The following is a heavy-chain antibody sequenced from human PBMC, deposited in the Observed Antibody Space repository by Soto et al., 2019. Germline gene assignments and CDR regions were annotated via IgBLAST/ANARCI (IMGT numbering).Heavy chain of an antibody. D-gene: IGHD3-3*01. CDR2: LYWDDDK. V-gene: IGHV2-5*02. CDR1: GFSLSTSGVG. J-gene: IGHJ5*02. CDR3: AHRGTSYYDFWSGYYNGWFDP. Sequence: SGPTLVNPTQTLTLTCTFSGFSLSTSGVGVGWIRQPPGKALEWLALLYWDDDKRCSPSLKSRLTITKDTSKNQVVLTMTNMDPLDTATYYCAHRGTSYYDFWSGYYNGWFDPWGQGTLVTVSS.